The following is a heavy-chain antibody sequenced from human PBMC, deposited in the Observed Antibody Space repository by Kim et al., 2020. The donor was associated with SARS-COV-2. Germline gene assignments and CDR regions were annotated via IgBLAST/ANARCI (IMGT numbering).Heavy chain of an antibody. V-gene: IGHV4-59*01. D-gene: IGHD2-15*01. Sequence: SGSTNYNPSLKSRVTISADTSKNQFSLGLSSVTAADTAVYYCARLSVALDFWGQGTLVTVSS. J-gene: IGHJ4*02. CDR3: ARLSVALDF. CDR2: SGST.